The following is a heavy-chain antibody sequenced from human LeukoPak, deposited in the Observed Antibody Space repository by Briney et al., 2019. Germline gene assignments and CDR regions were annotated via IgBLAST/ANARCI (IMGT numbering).Heavy chain of an antibody. J-gene: IGHJ6*03. D-gene: IGHD5-12*01. CDR1: GFTFSSYS. CDR2: ISSGSSYI. V-gene: IGHV3-21*01. Sequence: GGSLRLSCAASGFTFSSYSMNWVRQAPGKGPEWVSSISSGSSYIYYADSVKGRFTISRDNAKNSLYLQMNSLSAEDTAVYYCACTSGYDFSSYYYYYMDVWGKGTTVTVSS. CDR3: ACTSGYDFSSYYYYYMDV.